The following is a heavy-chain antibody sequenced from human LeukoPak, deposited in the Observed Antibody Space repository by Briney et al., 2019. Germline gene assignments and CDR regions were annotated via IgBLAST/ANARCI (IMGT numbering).Heavy chain of an antibody. CDR3: ARDLAYSRLDY. CDR2: INPDGNKK. CDR1: GFTFSSSW. D-gene: IGHD5-18*01. J-gene: IGHJ4*02. V-gene: IGHV3-7*01. Sequence: PGESLRLSCTASGFTFSSSWMDWVRQAPGKGLEWVASINPDGNKKYSADSVKGRFTISRDNAENSLYLQMNSLRVEDTAFYYCARDLAYSRLDYWGQGMLVTVSS.